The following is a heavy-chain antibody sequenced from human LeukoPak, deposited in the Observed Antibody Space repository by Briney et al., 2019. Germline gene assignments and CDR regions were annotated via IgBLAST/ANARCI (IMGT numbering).Heavy chain of an antibody. Sequence: GGSLRLSCEVSGFTFNTYGIHWVRQTPGKGLEWVALISYDGSKKYYTDSVKGRFTISRDNSKNTLYLQMDSLRAEDTAVYYCAKLDNWNDSGYWGQGTLVTVSS. D-gene: IGHD1-1*01. V-gene: IGHV3-30*18. J-gene: IGHJ4*02. CDR2: ISYDGSKK. CDR3: AKLDNWNDSGY. CDR1: GFTFNTYG.